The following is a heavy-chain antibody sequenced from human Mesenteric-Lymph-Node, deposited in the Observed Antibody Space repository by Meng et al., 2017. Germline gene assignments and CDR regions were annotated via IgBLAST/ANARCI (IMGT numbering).Heavy chain of an antibody. Sequence: GSLRLSCTVSGGSISSYYWSWIRQPPGKGLEWIGYIYYSGSTNYNPSLKSRVTISVDTSKNQFSLKLSSVTAADTAVYYCARFLEGSSSWYYYYGMDVWGQGTTVTVSS. CDR3: ARFLEGSSSWYYYYGMDV. D-gene: IGHD6-13*01. J-gene: IGHJ6*02. V-gene: IGHV4-59*12. CDR1: GGSISSYY. CDR2: IYYSGST.